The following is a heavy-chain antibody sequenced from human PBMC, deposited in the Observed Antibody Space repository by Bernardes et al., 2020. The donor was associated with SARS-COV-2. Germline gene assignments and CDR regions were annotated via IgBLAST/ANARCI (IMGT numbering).Heavy chain of an antibody. CDR2: ISSSGSST. J-gene: IGHJ4*02. CDR3: ANLYFYDSSY. CDR1: GFTFSNYA. Sequence: GGSLRLSCAASGFTFSNYAMSWVRQAPGKGLECVSGISSSGSSTDYADSVKGRFTISRDNSKNTLFLQMNSLRAEDTAVFYCANLYFYDSSYWGQGTLVTVSS. V-gene: IGHV3-23*01. D-gene: IGHD3-22*01.